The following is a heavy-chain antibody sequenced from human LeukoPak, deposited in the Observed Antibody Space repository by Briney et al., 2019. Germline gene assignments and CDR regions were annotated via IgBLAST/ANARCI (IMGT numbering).Heavy chain of an antibody. CDR3: ARDRALYDILTGYYKYRTDAFDI. Sequence: QPGGSLRLSCAASGFTFSTYSMNWVRQAPGKGLEWVSYITRSSSTIHYPDSVKGRFTTTRDNAKNALYLQMSSLREDDTAVYYCARDRALYDILTGYYKYRTDAFDIWGQGTMVTVSS. V-gene: IGHV3-48*02. J-gene: IGHJ3*02. CDR1: GFTFSTYS. D-gene: IGHD3-9*01. CDR2: ITRSSSTI.